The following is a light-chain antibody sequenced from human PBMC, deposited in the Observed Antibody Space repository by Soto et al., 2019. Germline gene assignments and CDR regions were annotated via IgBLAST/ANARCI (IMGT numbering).Light chain of an antibody. CDR2: EAT. J-gene: IGLJ1*01. CDR3: SSYAGSSTYV. Sequence: QSVLTQPRSVSGSPGQSVTISCTGTSSDVGGYNYVSWYQHHPGKAPKVMIYEATKRPSGVSNRFSGSKSGNTASLTISGLQAEDEADYYCSSYAGSSTYVFGTGTKVTVL. CDR1: SSDVGGYNY. V-gene: IGLV2-11*01.